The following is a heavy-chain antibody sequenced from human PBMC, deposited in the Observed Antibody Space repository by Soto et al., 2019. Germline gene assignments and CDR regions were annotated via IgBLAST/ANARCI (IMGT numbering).Heavy chain of an antibody. J-gene: IGHJ5*02. V-gene: IGHV4-34*01. CDR1: GGSFSGYY. CDR2: INHRGST. Sequence: SETLSLTCAVYGGSFSGYYWSWIRQPPGKGLEWIGEINHRGSTNYNPSLKSRVTISVDTSKNQFSLRLGSVTAADTAVYYCARGLLTWWQQLTHRWLDPWGQGTLVTVSS. D-gene: IGHD2-15*01. CDR3: ARGLLTWWQQLTHRWLDP.